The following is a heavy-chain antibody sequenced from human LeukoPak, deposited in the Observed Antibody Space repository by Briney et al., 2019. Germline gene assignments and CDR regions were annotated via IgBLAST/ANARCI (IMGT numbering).Heavy chain of an antibody. CDR2: ISYDGGNK. CDR1: GFTFSSYG. Sequence: GGSLRLSCAASGFTFSSYGMHWVRQAPGKGLEWVAVISYDGGNKYYADSVKGRFTISRDNAKNSLYLQMNSLRAEDTAVYYCARDLFLSSGWEGGDYFDYWGQGTLVTVSS. J-gene: IGHJ4*01. D-gene: IGHD6-19*01. V-gene: IGHV3-30*03. CDR3: ARDLFLSSGWEGGDYFDY.